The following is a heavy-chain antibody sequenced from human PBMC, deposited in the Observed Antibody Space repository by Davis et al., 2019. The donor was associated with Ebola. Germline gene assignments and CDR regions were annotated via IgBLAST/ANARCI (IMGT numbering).Heavy chain of an antibody. CDR1: GFTFSSYW. J-gene: IGHJ5*02. CDR2: INTDGSST. V-gene: IGHV3-74*01. D-gene: IGHD2-15*01. Sequence: GESLKISCAASGFTFSSYWMHWVRQAPGKGLVWVSRINTDGSSTSYADSVKGRFTISRDNAKNTLYLQMNSLRAGDTAIYYCARANSGCTGGGCFSGHWFDPWGQGTLVTVSS. CDR3: ARANSGCTGGGCFSGHWFDP.